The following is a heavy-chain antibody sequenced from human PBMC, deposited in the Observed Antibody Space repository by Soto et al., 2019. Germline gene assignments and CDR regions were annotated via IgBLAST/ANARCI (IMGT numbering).Heavy chain of an antibody. D-gene: IGHD3-10*01. J-gene: IGHJ3*02. Sequence: SETLSLTCTVSGGSISSGGYYWSWIRQHPGKGLEWIGYIYYSGSTYYNPSLKSRVTISVGTSKNQFSLKLSSVTAADTAVYYCASLLWFGELSDAFDIWGQGTMVTVS. CDR2: IYYSGST. V-gene: IGHV4-31*03. CDR1: GGSISSGGYY. CDR3: ASLLWFGELSDAFDI.